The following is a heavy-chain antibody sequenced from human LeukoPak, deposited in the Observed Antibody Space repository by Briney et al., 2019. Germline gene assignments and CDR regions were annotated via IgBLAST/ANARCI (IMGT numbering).Heavy chain of an antibody. J-gene: IGHJ4*02. D-gene: IGHD3-22*01. V-gene: IGHV1-2*02. Sequence: ASVKVSCKASGYTFTGYYMHWVRQAPGQGLEWMGWINPNSGGTNYAQKFQGRVTMTRDTSISTAYMELSRLRSDDTAVYYCARARQYYYDSSGYSPYRFDYWGQGTLVTVSS. CDR2: INPNSGGT. CDR1: GYTFTGYY. CDR3: ARARQYYYDSSGYSPYRFDY.